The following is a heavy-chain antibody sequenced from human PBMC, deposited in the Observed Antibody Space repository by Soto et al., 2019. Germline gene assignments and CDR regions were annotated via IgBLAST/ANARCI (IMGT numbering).Heavy chain of an antibody. Sequence: SETLSLTCTVSGGSISSCGYYWSWIRQHPGKGLEWIGYIYYSGSTYYNPSLKSRVTISVDTSKNQFSLKLSSVTAADTAVYYCARALITYYYDSSGYYSLVYFDYWGQGTLVTVSS. CDR1: GGSISSCGYY. CDR2: IYYSGST. CDR3: ARALITYYYDSSGYYSLVYFDY. V-gene: IGHV4-31*03. D-gene: IGHD3-22*01. J-gene: IGHJ4*02.